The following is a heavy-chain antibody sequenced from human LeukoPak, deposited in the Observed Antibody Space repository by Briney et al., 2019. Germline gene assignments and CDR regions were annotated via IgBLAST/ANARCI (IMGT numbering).Heavy chain of an antibody. D-gene: IGHD3-22*01. V-gene: IGHV1-69*05. Sequence: SVKVSCKASGGTFSSYAISWVRQAPGQGLEWMGGIIPIFGTANYAQKFQGRVTITTDESTSAAYMELSSLRSEDTAVYYCARSFDSSGYYDVNWFDPWGQGTLVTVSS. CDR3: ARSFDSSGYYDVNWFDP. J-gene: IGHJ5*02. CDR1: GGTFSSYA. CDR2: IIPIFGTA.